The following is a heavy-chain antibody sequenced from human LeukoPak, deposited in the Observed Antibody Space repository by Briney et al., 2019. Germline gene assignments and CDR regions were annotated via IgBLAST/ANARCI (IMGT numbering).Heavy chain of an antibody. CDR3: ASNPVPDQYAFDI. CDR1: GYTFTSYD. CDR2: MNPNSGNT. V-gene: IGHV1-8*01. Sequence: ASVKVSCKASGYTFTSYDINWVRQATGQGLEWMGWMNPNSGNTGYAQKFQGRVTMTRNTSISTAYMELSSLRSEDTAVSYCASNPVPDQYAFDIWGQGTMVTVSS. D-gene: IGHD2-2*01. J-gene: IGHJ3*02.